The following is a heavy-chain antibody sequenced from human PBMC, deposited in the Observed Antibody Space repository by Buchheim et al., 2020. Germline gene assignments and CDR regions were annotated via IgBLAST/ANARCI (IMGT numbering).Heavy chain of an antibody. D-gene: IGHD6-6*01. Sequence: QVQLVESGGGVVQPGRSLRLSCAASGFTFSSYGMHWVRQAPGKGLEWVAVISYDGSNKYYADSVKGRFTISRDNSKNTLYLQMNSLRAEDTAVYYCAKPLTIAAHSYWYFDLWGRGTL. CDR1: GFTFSSYG. J-gene: IGHJ2*01. V-gene: IGHV3-30*18. CDR3: AKPLTIAAHSYWYFDL. CDR2: ISYDGSNK.